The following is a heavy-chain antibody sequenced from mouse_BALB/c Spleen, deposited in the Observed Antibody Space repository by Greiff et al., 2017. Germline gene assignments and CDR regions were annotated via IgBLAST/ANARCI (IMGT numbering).Heavy chain of an antibody. CDR1: GFSLTSYG. CDR2: IWAGGST. CDR3: ARPYYYGSSHYAMDY. D-gene: IGHD1-1*01. Sequence: VQVVESGPGLVAPSQSLSITCTVSGFSLTSYGVHWVRQPPGKGLEWLGVIWAGGSTNYNSALMSRLSISKDNSKSQVFLKMNSLQTDDTAMYYCARPYYYGSSHYAMDYWGQGTSVTVSS. V-gene: IGHV2-9*02. J-gene: IGHJ4*01.